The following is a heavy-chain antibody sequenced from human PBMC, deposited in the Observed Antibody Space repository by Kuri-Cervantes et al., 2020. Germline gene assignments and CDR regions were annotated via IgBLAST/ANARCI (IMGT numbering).Heavy chain of an antibody. J-gene: IGHJ5*02. D-gene: IGHD6-13*01. CDR2: INHSGST. V-gene: IGHV4-34*01. CDR1: GGSLRGYY. CDR3: ARELRYSSSWYTRNLFDP. Sequence: LSCAVYGGSLRGYYWSWIRPPPGKGLEWIGEINHSGSTNYNPSLKSRVTISVDPSKNQFSLKLSSVTAADTAVYYCARELRYSSSWYTRNLFDPWGQGTLVTVSS.